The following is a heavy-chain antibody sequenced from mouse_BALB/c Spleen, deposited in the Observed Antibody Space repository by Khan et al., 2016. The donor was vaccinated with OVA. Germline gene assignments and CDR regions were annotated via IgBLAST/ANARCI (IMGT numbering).Heavy chain of an antibody. J-gene: IGHJ3*01. CDR2: IFPGDGST. D-gene: IGHD2-14*01. CDR3: ARGGYGGFAY. Sequence: QVQLKESGAELVKPGTSVKLSCKASGYTFTSYDINWVRQRPEQGLDWIGWIFPGDGSTKYNEKFKGNATLTTDKSSSTAYMQLSRLTSEDSAVYFCARGGYGGFAYWGQGTLVTVSA. V-gene: IGHV1-85*01. CDR1: GYTFTSYD.